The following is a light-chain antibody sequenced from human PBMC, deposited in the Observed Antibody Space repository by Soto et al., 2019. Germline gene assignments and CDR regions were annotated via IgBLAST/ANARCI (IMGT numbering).Light chain of an antibody. CDR3: QPRRDWRLT. Sequence: EIVLTQSPATLSLSPGERATLSCRASQSVSSYLAWYQQKPGQAPRLLISDASNRANGIPARFGGSRSGTDFTLSVRTLEPEDFAVYYCQPRRDWRLTFGRGTKVEI. V-gene: IGKV3-11*01. CDR2: DAS. J-gene: IGKJ4*01. CDR1: QSVSSY.